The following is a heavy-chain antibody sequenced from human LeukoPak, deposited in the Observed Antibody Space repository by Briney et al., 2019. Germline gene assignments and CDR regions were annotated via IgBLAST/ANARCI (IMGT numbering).Heavy chain of an antibody. CDR2: IRYDGSNK. J-gene: IGHJ4*02. CDR3: AKIAYYYDSSGYY. CDR1: GFTFSSYG. D-gene: IGHD3-22*01. V-gene: IGHV3-30*02. Sequence: GGSLRLSCAASGFTFSSYGMHWVRQAPGKGLEWVAFIRYDGSNKYYADSVKGRFTISRDNSKNTLYLQMNSLRAEDTAVYYCAKIAYYYDSSGYYWGQGTPVTVSS.